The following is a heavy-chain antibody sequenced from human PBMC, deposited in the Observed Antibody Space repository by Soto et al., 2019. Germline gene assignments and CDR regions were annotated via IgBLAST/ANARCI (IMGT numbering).Heavy chain of an antibody. CDR1: GFTFSSYA. D-gene: IGHD3-22*01. V-gene: IGHV3-23*01. J-gene: IGHJ6*02. CDR2: ISGSGGST. Sequence: EVQLLESGGGLVQPGGSLRLSCAASGFTFSSYAMSWVRQAPGKGLEWVSAISGSGGSTYYADSVKGRFTISRDNSKNTLYLQMNSLRAEDTAVYYCAKDRRITMIVPGAGGMDVWGQGTTVTVSS. CDR3: AKDRRITMIVPGAGGMDV.